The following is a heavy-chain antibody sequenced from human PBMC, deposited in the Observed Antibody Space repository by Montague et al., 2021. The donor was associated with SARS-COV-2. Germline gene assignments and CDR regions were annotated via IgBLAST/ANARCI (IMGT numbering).Heavy chain of an antibody. J-gene: IGHJ3*02. CDR3: ASSGITLTGLDAFDI. CDR1: GDSVFRQSVA. V-gene: IGHV6-1*01. Sequence: CAISGDSVFRQSVAWHWIRQSPSRGLEWLGRTYYRSKWYSDYAESVKRRLVITPDTSKNQVSLQLNSVIPEDTAVYFCASSGITLTGLDAFDIWGQGTMVTVSS. CDR2: TYYRSKWYS. D-gene: IGHD3-9*01.